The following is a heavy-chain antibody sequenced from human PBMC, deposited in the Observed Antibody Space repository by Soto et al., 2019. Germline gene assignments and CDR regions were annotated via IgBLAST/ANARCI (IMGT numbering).Heavy chain of an antibody. J-gene: IGHJ4*01. V-gene: IGHV1-2*02. CDR2: INPSSGAT. Sequence: ASAKVSCTAYTYRLTDNFIRWSRKAPGHGPEWMGWINPSSGATKYLWKFQGRVTMTSDASISTAYMDLFRLKSDDTAVYYCAREYAVKTLVNSGSLHFDHWGHGSLVTVSS. D-gene: IGHD1-26*01. CDR3: AREYAVKTLVNSGSLHFDH. CDR1: TYRLTDNF.